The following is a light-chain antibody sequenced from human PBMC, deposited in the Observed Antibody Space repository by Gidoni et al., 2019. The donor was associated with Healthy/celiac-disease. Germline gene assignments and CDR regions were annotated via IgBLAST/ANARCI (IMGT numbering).Light chain of an antibody. V-gene: IGKV1-5*03. CDR3: QHYGSLWT. CDR2: KAS. Sequence: DIQMTQSPSTLSASVGDRVTITCRASQSISDWLAWYQQKPGEAPNLLTYKASRLESGVPSRFSGSGSGTEFALTISSLQPNDLATYYCQHYGSLWTFGQGTKVEIK. CDR1: QSISDW. J-gene: IGKJ1*01.